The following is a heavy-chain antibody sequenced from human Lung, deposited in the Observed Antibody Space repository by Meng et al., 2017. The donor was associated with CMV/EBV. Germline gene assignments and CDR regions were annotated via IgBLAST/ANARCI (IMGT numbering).Heavy chain of an antibody. CDR1: GGSISTYY. Sequence: SXTXSLXXTVSGGSISTYYWNWLRQLPGKGLEWIGYISNSGSTDYNPSLKSRVTISLDTSKNQFSLNLSPVTAADTAVYYCARRGRSGSLNWFDPWGQGTLVTVSS. CDR3: ARRGRSGSLNWFDP. V-gene: IGHV4-59*12. CDR2: ISNSGST. D-gene: IGHD1-26*01. J-gene: IGHJ5*02.